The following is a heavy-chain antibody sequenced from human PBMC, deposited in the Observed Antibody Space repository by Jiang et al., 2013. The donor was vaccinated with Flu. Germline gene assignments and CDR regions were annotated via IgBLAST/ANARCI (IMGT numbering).Heavy chain of an antibody. J-gene: IGHJ4*02. CDR1: GSLSGYY. Sequence: LLKPSETLSLTCSVHGSLSGYYWTWIRQSPGKGLEWIGEINYSGSTNYNPVPHESSHHIDRHVQQSLLPQPDVCDRRGHGCLYCARQVAVTGNDFWGQGTLVTVSS. CDR2: INYSGST. CDR3: ARQVAVTGNDF. D-gene: IGHD6-19*01. V-gene: IGHV4-34*01.